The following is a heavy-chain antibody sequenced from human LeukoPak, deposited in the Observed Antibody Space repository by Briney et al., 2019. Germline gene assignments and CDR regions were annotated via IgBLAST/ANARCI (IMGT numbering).Heavy chain of an antibody. CDR1: GFTFRSYG. Sequence: GGSLRLSCAASGFTFRSYGMHWVRQAPGKGLEWVAIIWYDGSNKYYADSVKGRFTISRDNSKNTLYLQMNSLRAEDTAVYYCATGGVTLFDYWGQGTLVTVS. V-gene: IGHV3-33*01. J-gene: IGHJ4*02. CDR3: ATGGVTLFDY. D-gene: IGHD3-10*01. CDR2: IWYDGSNK.